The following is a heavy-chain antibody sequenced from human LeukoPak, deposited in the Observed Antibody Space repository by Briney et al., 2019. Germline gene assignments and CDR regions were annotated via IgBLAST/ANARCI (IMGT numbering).Heavy chain of an antibody. V-gene: IGHV4-39*07. CDR3: ASSGWYRGY. CDR1: GGSISSSTYY. Sequence: SETLSLTCTVSGGSISSSTYYWGWIRQPPGKGLEWIGSMYYSGSTYYNSSLKSRVTISVDTSKNQFSLKLSSVTAADTAVYYCASSGWYRGYWGQGTLVTVSS. D-gene: IGHD6-19*01. J-gene: IGHJ4*02. CDR2: MYYSGST.